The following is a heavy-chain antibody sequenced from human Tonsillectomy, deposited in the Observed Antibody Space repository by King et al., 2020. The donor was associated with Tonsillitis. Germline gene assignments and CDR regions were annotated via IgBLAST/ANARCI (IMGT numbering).Heavy chain of an antibody. CDR3: ARTPNYWYFDP. V-gene: IGHV3-53*01. Sequence: VQLVESGGGLIQPGGSLRLSCAASGFTVSSNYMSWVRQAPGKGLEWVSIIYSGGSTYYADSVQGRFTISRDNSKNTLYLQMNSLRAEDTAVYYCARTPNYWYFDPWGRGTLVTVSS. J-gene: IGHJ2*01. CDR1: GFTVSSNY. CDR2: IYSGGST.